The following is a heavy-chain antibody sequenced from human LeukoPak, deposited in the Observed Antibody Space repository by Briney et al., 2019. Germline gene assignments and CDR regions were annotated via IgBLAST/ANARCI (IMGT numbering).Heavy chain of an antibody. CDR3: AYSDY. V-gene: IGHV3-30*03. CDR2: ISYDGSNK. CDR1: GFTFSKAW. D-gene: IGHD2-21*01. J-gene: IGHJ4*02. Sequence: GGSLRLSCATSGFTFSKAWMTWVCQAPGKGLEWVAVISYDGSNKYYADSVKGRFTISRDNSKNTLYLQMNSLRAEDTAVYYCAYSDYWGQGTLVTVSS.